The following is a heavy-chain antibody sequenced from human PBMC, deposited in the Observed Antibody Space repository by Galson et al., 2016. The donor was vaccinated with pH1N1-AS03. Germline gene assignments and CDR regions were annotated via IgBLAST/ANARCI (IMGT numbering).Heavy chain of an antibody. CDR2: IWPTDSHT. J-gene: IGHJ5*02. D-gene: IGHD3-16*01. CDR3: ASGRTVGAIGNWLDT. CDR1: GYTFTDYW. V-gene: IGHV5-51*01. Sequence: QSGAEVKKPGESLKISCKGSGYTFTDYWIGWVRQTPGKGLEWMGIIWPTDSHTTYSPSFQGQVTISADKSINTAYLQWSSLKASHTAMYCCASGRTVGAIGNWLDTWGQGTLVTVSS.